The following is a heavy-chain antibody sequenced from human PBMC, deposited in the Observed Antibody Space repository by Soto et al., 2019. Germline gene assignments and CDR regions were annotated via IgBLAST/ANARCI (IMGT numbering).Heavy chain of an antibody. CDR3: ARGDCSAAGCYIHYYYGMDV. J-gene: IGHJ6*02. CDR2: IDRSGGTS. CDR1: GFTFRNYA. Sequence: GSLRLSCAAAGFTFRNYAMSWVHQAPGKGLEWVSAIDRSGGTSYYADSVKGRFTISRDNAKNTLYLQMNSLRADDTAVYYCARGDCSAAGCYIHYYYGMDVWGQGTTVTVSS. V-gene: IGHV3-23*01. D-gene: IGHD2-2*02.